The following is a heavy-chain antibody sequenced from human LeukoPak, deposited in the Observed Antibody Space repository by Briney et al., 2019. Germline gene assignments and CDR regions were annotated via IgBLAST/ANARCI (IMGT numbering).Heavy chain of an antibody. CDR3: ARDHNCSGGSCYDNWFDP. Sequence: SETLSLTCTVSGGSISSGGYYWSWIRQHPGKGREWIGYIYDSGSTYYNPSLKSRVTISVDTSRNQFSLKLSSVTAADTAVYYCARDHNCSGGSCYDNWFDPWGQGTLVTVSS. D-gene: IGHD2-15*01. J-gene: IGHJ5*02. CDR2: IYDSGST. CDR1: GGSISSGGYY. V-gene: IGHV4-31*03.